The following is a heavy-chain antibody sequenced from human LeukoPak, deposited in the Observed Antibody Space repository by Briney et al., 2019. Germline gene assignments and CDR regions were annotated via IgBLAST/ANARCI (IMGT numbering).Heavy chain of an antibody. D-gene: IGHD6-19*01. Sequence: PGGSLRLSCAASGFTFSSYGMHWVRQAPGKGLEWVAFIRYDGSNKKYGDSVKGRFTISRGNAKNTLYLQMNSLRAEDTAVYYCAASALTFASGWYVYWGQGTLVTVSS. CDR2: IRYDGSNK. V-gene: IGHV3-30*02. J-gene: IGHJ4*02. CDR1: GFTFSSYG. CDR3: AASALTFASGWYVY.